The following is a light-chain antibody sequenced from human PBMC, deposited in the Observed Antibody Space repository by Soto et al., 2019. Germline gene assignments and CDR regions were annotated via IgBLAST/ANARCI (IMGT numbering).Light chain of an antibody. V-gene: IGKV1-9*01. CDR3: QQLNTYPVT. Sequence: DIQLTQSPSFLSASVGDRVTITCRASQGISSYLAWYQQKPGKAPKLLICAISTFQSGVPSRFSGSGSGTEFTLTISSLQPEDFATYYCQQLNTYPVTFGGGTKVEIK. CDR2: AIS. J-gene: IGKJ4*01. CDR1: QGISSY.